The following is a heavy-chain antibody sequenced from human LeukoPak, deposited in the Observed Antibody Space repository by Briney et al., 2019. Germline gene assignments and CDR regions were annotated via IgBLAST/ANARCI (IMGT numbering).Heavy chain of an antibody. CDR1: GFTFSTYA. D-gene: IGHD3-10*01. J-gene: IGHJ4*02. CDR2: ISGSDGST. Sequence: GGSLRLSCAASGFTFSTYAMRWVRQAPGKWLEWVSSISGSDGSTYYADSVKGRFTISRDNSENTLYLQMNSLRAEDTAVYYCAKGESHPKYYFDYWGQGTLVTVSS. V-gene: IGHV3-23*01. CDR3: AKGESHPKYYFDY.